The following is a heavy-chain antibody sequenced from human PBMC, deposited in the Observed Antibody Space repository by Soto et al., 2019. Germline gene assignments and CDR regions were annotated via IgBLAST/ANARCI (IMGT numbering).Heavy chain of an antibody. J-gene: IGHJ5*02. CDR2: IGAGGDDT. CDR3: AKDEIGATRS. Sequence: PXGSLRLSCAASGVTFNNFALSWVRQAPGKGLEWVSTIGAGGDDTYYADSVKGRFTISRDNSKNMVFLQMNGLGAEDTAMYYCAKDEIGATRSWGQGTLVTVSS. V-gene: IGHV3-23*01. D-gene: IGHD1-26*01. CDR1: GVTFNNFA.